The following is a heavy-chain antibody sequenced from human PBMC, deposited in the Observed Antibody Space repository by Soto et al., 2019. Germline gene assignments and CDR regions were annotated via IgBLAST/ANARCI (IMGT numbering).Heavy chain of an antibody. CDR2: IYYSGTT. CDR3: ARSQRGRTAFTFDY. V-gene: IGHV4-61*01. D-gene: IGHD3-16*01. Sequence: SETVSLTCAVSGDSVSNDNYYWSWIRQPPGKGLEWIGYIYYSGTTNYNSHLKSRLSLSVDMSKNQFSLKLASVTAADTAVYFCARSQRGRTAFTFDYWGQGALVTVSS. J-gene: IGHJ4*02. CDR1: GDSVSNDNYY.